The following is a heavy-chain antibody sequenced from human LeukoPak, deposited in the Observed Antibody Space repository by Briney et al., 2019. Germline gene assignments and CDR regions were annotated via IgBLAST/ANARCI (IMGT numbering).Heavy chain of an antibody. V-gene: IGHV3-7*04. Sequence: GGSLRLSCAMSGFNFRSHWLTWVRQAPGMGLEWVASIDPDGRQTYFADSAKGRFTVSRDNTENSVSLQMNSLRVEDTAAYYCAMDLDYWGQGTLVTVSS. CDR1: GFNFRSHW. CDR2: IDPDGRQT. J-gene: IGHJ4*02. CDR3: AMDLDY.